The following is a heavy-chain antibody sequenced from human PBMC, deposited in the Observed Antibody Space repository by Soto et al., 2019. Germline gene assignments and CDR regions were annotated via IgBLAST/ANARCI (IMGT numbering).Heavy chain of an antibody. CDR2: ISYDGSNK. D-gene: IGHD1-26*01. Sequence: QVQLVESGGGVVQPGRSLRLSCAASGFTFSSYGMHWVRQASGKGLEWVAVISYDGSNKYYADSVKGRFTISRDNSKNTLYLQMNSLRAEDTAVYYCAKDATYYFDYWGQGTLVTVSS. V-gene: IGHV3-30*18. CDR3: AKDATYYFDY. J-gene: IGHJ4*02. CDR1: GFTFSSYG.